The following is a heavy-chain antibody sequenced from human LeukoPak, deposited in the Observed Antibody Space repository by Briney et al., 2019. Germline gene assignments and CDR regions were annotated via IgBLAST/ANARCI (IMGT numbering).Heavy chain of an antibody. J-gene: IGHJ4*02. V-gene: IGHV3-23*01. CDR2: ISGSGDST. D-gene: IGHD3-9*01. Sequence: GGSLRLSCAASGLNFSSYSMGWARQAAGKGLEWVSAISGSGDSTYYADSVKCRFTISTDNPKHTLYLQMNSLRAEDTAVYYCAKAPEYYDNLTGYSKNYYFDYWGQGTLVTVSS. CDR3: AKAPEYYDNLTGYSKNYYFDY. CDR1: GLNFSSYS.